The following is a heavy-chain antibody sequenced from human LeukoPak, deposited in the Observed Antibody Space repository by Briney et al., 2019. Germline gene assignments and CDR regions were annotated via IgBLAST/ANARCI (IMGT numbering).Heavy chain of an antibody. Sequence: GASVKVSCQASGYTFTGYYMHWVRQAPGQGLEWMGGINRNSGGTNYAQKFQGRVTMTRDTSISTAYMELSRLRSDDTAVYYCARAPKDIVVVPASWWFDPWGQGTLVTVSS. D-gene: IGHD2-2*01. CDR1: GYTFTGYY. V-gene: IGHV1-2*02. J-gene: IGHJ5*02. CDR3: ARAPKDIVVVPASWWFDP. CDR2: INRNSGGT.